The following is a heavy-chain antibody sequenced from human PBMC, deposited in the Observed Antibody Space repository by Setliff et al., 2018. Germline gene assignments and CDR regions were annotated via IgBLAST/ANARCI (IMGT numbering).Heavy chain of an antibody. CDR1: GYTFSHSG. CDR2: ISVYTGNT. CDR3: SRLVRYCSKTTCQTASGAEL. Sequence: ASVKVSCKASGYTFSHSGITWVRQAPGQGLEWMGWISVYTGNTNYAPKLQGRVTMTTDESTSTAYMELRGLKSDDTAVYYCSRLVRYCSKTTCQTASGAELWGQGTLVTVSS. D-gene: IGHD2-8*01. J-gene: IGHJ4*02. V-gene: IGHV1-18*01.